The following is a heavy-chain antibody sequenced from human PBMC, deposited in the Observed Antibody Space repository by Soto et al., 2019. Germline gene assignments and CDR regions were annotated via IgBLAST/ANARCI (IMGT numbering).Heavy chain of an antibody. CDR1: GGTFSSYA. J-gene: IGHJ3*02. Sequence: AVKVSCKASGGTFSSYAISWVRQAPGQGLEWMGGIIPIFGTANYAQKFQGRVTITADESTSTAYMELSSLRSEDTAVYYCARVGGSWSYVSVAAFDIWGQGTMVTVSS. V-gene: IGHV1-69*13. CDR3: ARVGGSWSYVSVAAFDI. CDR2: IIPIFGTA. D-gene: IGHD3-10*01.